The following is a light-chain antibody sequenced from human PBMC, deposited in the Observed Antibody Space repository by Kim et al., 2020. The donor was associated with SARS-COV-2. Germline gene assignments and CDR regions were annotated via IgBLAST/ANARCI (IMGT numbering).Light chain of an antibody. CDR2: GAF. V-gene: IGKV3-20*01. Sequence: PGAGATLSCRASQRVSGNYLAWYQQKPGLAPRILIYGAFSRATGIPDRFRGGGSGTDFTLTITALEPEDFAVYYCQQYGDSHQTFGQGTKLEI. CDR3: QQYGDSHQT. J-gene: IGKJ2*01. CDR1: QRVSGNY.